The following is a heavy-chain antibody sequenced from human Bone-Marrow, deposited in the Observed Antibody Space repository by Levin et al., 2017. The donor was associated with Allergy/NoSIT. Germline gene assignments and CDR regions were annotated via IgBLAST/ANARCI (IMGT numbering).Heavy chain of an antibody. J-gene: IGHJ4*02. Sequence: GGSLRLSCAASGFTFSSYDIHWVRQAPGKGLEWVAVISYDGSNEKYADSVKGRFTVSRDNSKNTLYLQMNSLRAEDTAVYYCANGLLGYYNSGNFDYWGQGTLVTVSS. CDR1: GFTFSSYD. CDR2: ISYDGSNE. D-gene: IGHD3-22*01. V-gene: IGHV3-30*18. CDR3: ANGLLGYYNSGNFDY.